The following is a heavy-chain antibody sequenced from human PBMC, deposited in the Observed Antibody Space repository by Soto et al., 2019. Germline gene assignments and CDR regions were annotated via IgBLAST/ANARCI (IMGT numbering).Heavy chain of an antibody. J-gene: IGHJ4*02. Sequence: GGSLRLSCTASGFTFGDYAMSWFRQAPGKGLEWVGFIRSKAYGGTTEYAASVKGRFTISRDDSKSIAYLQMNSLKTEDTAVYYCTRFITIFGVVTKTFDYWGQGTLVTVSS. CDR1: GFTFGDYA. D-gene: IGHD3-3*01. CDR3: TRFITIFGVVTKTFDY. V-gene: IGHV3-49*03. CDR2: IRSKAYGGTT.